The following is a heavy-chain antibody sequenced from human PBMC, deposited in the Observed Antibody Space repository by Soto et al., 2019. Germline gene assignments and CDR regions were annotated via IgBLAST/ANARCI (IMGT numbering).Heavy chain of an antibody. D-gene: IGHD1-1*01. CDR3: ARVNNWNDADWFDP. CDR2: INPNSGGT. CDR1: RYTLTCCY. Sequence: ALVKVSCKASRYTLTCCYMHWARQAPGQGLERMGWINPNSGGTNYAQKFQGWVTMTRDTSISTAYMELRRLTSDDTAVYYCARVNNWNDADWFDPWGQGTLVTVSS. V-gene: IGHV1-2*04. J-gene: IGHJ5*02.